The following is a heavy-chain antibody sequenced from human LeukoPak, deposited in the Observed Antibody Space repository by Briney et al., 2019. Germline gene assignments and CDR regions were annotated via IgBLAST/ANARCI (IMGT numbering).Heavy chain of an antibody. CDR1: GGSISSYY. CDR2: IYTSGST. J-gene: IGHJ3*02. D-gene: IGHD3-10*01. Sequence: SETLSLTCTVSGGSISSYYWSWIRQPAGKGLEWIGRIYTSGSTNYNPSLKSRVTISVDTSKNQFSLKLSSVTAADTAVYYCARVSYGSGSYPSTDAFDIWGQGTMVTVSS. V-gene: IGHV4-4*07. CDR3: ARVSYGSGSYPSTDAFDI.